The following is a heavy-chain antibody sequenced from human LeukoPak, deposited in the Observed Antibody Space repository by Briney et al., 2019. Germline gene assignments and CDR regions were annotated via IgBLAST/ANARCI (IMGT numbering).Heavy chain of an antibody. J-gene: IGHJ4*02. CDR3: ARAGVLRFLRD. V-gene: IGHV3-23*01. CDR2: ISGSGGST. Sequence: GGSLRLSCAASGFTFSSYWMSWVRQAPGKGLEWVSGISGSGGSTYYADSVKGRFTISRDNSKNTLYLQMNSLRAEDTAVYYCARAGVLRFLRDWGQGTLVTVSS. CDR1: GFTFSSYW. D-gene: IGHD3-3*01.